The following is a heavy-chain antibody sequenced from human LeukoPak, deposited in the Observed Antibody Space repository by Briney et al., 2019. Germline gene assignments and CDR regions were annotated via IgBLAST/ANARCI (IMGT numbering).Heavy chain of an antibody. CDR1: GGSISSYY. CDR3: ARHTPPDY. CDR2: IYYSGST. J-gene: IGHJ4*02. V-gene: IGHV4-59*08. Sequence: PSETLSPTCTVSGGSISSYYWSWIRQPPGKGLEWIGYIYYSGSTNCNPSLKSRVTISVDTSKNQFSLKLSSVTAADTAVYYCARHTPPDYWGQGTLVTVSS.